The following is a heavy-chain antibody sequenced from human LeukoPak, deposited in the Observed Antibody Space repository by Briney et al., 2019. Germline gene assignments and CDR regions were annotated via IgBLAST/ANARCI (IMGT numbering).Heavy chain of an antibody. Sequence: PSETLSLTCNVSGASIRSYYWGWVRQSPGKGLEWIGYIYHSGSTNYNPSLRSRVAISVDTSKSQFSLNLNSVTAADTAVYYCAWIISATGTGGYYFNYWGQGTPVTVSS. CDR3: AWIISATGTGGYYFNY. CDR1: GASIRSYY. V-gene: IGHV4-59*08. CDR2: IYHSGST. D-gene: IGHD6-13*01. J-gene: IGHJ4*02.